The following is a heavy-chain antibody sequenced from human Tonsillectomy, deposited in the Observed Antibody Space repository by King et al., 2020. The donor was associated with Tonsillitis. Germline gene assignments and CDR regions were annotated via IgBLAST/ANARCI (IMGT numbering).Heavy chain of an antibody. CDR2: IVVDSGNI. V-gene: IGHV1-58*01. Sequence: QLVQSGPEVKKPGTSVKVSCKASGFTFSTSAVQWVRQARGQRPEWIGWIVVDSGNINYAQNLQERVTITRDMSTGTVYMELRSLRSDDTAVYYCAAIARKPPPVFDCWGQGTLVTVSS. D-gene: IGHD1-26*01. CDR1: GFTFSTSA. J-gene: IGHJ4*02. CDR3: AAIARKPPPVFDC.